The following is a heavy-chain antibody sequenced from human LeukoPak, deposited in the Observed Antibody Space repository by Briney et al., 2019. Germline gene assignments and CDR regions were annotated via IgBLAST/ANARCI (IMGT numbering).Heavy chain of an antibody. V-gene: IGHV3-20*01. CDR2: INWNGGST. D-gene: IGHD2-2*01. J-gene: IGHJ6*02. CDR3: ARGGIVVVPAATYYYYGMDV. CDR1: GFTFDDYG. Sequence: GGSLRLSCAASGFTFDDYGMSWVRHAPGKGLEWVSGINWNGGSTGYADSVKGRFTISRDNAKNSLYLQMNSLRAEDTALYHCARGGIVVVPAATYYYYGMDVWGQGTTVTVSS.